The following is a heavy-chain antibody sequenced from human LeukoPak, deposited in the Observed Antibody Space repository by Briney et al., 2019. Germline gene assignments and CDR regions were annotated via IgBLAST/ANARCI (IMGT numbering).Heavy chain of an antibody. CDR3: ARDGGYSRTKYYYYGMDV. V-gene: IGHV3-7*01. CDR2: IKQDGSEK. J-gene: IGHJ6*02. Sequence: GGSLRLSCAASGFTLSSYWMSWVRQAPGKGLEWVAYIKQDGSEKYYVDSVKGRFTISRDNAKNSLYLQMNSLRAEDTAVYYCARDGGYSRTKYYYYGMDVWGQGTTVTVSS. D-gene: IGHD6-13*01. CDR1: GFTLSSYW.